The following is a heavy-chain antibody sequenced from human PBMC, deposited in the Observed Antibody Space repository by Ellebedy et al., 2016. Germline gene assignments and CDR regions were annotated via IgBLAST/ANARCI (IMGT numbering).Heavy chain of an antibody. V-gene: IGHV3-53*01. CDR1: GFSVTSND. CDR2: IYGTGTS. D-gene: IGHD1-14*01. J-gene: IGHJ3*01. CDR3: VTRHNAAFDF. Sequence: GRSLRLSXAVSGFSVTSNDMSWVRQAPGRGLELVSLIYGTGTSYYAESVKGRFTISRDNSKKTLYLQMSGLGAEDTAVYYCVTRHNAAFDFWGQGTMVTVSS.